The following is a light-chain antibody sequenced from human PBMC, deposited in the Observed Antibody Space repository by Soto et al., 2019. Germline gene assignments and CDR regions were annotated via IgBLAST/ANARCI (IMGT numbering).Light chain of an antibody. CDR1: RGVSSY. J-gene: IGKJ1*01. Sequence: EIVMTQSPATLSVSPGERVILSCRASRGVSSYLAWYQQKPGQAPRLLIYGASTRATGIPARFSGSGSGTDFTLTISRLEPEDLAVYYCQQYHNWWTFGQGTKVDIK. V-gene: IGKV3-15*01. CDR2: GAS. CDR3: QQYHNWWT.